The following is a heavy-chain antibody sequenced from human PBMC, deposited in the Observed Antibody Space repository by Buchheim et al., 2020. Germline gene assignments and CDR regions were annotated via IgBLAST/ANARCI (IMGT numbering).Heavy chain of an antibody. CDR3: VRYPYGIIPPGIDY. J-gene: IGHJ4*02. D-gene: IGHD1-1*01. V-gene: IGHV4-34*01. Sequence: QVQLQQWGAGLLKPSETLSLTCAVYGGSFSGYYWNWIRQPPGKGLEWIGEINHSGSTNYNPSLKSPVTMLVEPYKNQVSVKLSSVTAADTAVYYCVRYPYGIIPPGIDYWGQGTL. CDR2: INHSGST. CDR1: GGSFSGYY.